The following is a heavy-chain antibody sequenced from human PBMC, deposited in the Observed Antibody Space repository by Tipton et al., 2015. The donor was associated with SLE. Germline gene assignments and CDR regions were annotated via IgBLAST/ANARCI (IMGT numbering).Heavy chain of an antibody. V-gene: IGHV4-34*01. CDR2: INHSGST. CDR1: GGSFSGYY. CDR3: ARAEGYGSLGY. Sequence: TLSLTCAVYGGSFSGYYWSWIRQPPGKGLEWIGEINHSGSTNYNPSLKSRVTISVDTSKNQFSLKLSSVTAADTAVYYCARAEGYGSLGYWGQGTLVTVSS. D-gene: IGHD1-26*01. J-gene: IGHJ4*02.